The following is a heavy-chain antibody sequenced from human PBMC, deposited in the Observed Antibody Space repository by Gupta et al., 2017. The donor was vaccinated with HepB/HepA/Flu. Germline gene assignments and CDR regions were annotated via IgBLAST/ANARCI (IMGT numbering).Heavy chain of an antibody. CDR2: IKHSGST. J-gene: IGHJ4*02. Sequence: QVQLQQWGSGLLKPSETLSLTCAVYGGSFSGYYWSWIRQPPGKGLEWIGEIKHSGSTTYKPYLKSRVTISVDTSKNQFSLKLSSVTAADTAVYYWARGGYDYVWGSYRYDYFDYWGQGTLVTVSS. CDR1: GGSFSGYY. D-gene: IGHD3-16*02. CDR3: ARGGYDYVWGSYRYDYFDY. V-gene: IGHV4-34*01.